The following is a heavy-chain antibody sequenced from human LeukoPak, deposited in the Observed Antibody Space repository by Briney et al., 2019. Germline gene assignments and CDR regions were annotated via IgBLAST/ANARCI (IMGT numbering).Heavy chain of an antibody. Sequence: GGSLRLSCAASGFTFSSYWMSWVRQAPGKGLEWVANIKQDGSEKYYVDSVKGRFTISRDNAKNSLYLQMNSLRAEDTAVYYCAKVGAVAGFRWGQYYFDYWGQGTLVTVSS. V-gene: IGHV3-7*01. CDR3: AKVGAVAGFRWGQYYFDY. J-gene: IGHJ4*02. CDR2: IKQDGSEK. D-gene: IGHD6-19*01. CDR1: GFTFSSYW.